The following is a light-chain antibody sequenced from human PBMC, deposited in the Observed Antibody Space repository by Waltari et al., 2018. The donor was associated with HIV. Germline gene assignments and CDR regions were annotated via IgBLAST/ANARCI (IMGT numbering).Light chain of an antibody. CDR2: SAS. Sequence: DIQMTQSPSSLSASVEDRVTMTCRASQSISSKLNWYQQRPGKAPDLLIYSASTLKTGVPSRFSGSGSGTDFTLTISSLQTEDFVTYYCQQSYSIPLTFGPGTKVEI. V-gene: IGKV1-39*01. J-gene: IGKJ3*01. CDR1: QSISSK. CDR3: QQSYSIPLT.